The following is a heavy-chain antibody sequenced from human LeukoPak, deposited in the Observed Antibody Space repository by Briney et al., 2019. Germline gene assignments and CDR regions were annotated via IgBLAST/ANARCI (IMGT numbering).Heavy chain of an antibody. V-gene: IGHV3-21*01. CDR1: GFTFSSYS. Sequence: GGSLRLSCAASGFTFSSYSMNWVRQAPGKGLEWVSSISRSSTYIYYADSLRGRFTISRDNAKNSLYLQMNSLRAEDTAVYYCARERSLAILGYEFDYWGQGTLVTVSS. CDR3: ARERSLAILGYEFDY. CDR2: ISRSSTYI. J-gene: IGHJ4*02. D-gene: IGHD6-13*01.